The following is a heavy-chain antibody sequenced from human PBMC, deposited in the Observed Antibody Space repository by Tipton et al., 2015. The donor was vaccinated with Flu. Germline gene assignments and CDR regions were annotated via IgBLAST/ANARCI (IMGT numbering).Heavy chain of an antibody. Sequence: LRLSCTVSGGSISSSRYYWGWIRQPPGKGLEWIGSIYHSGTAYYNPSLKSRVTISVDTSKNQFSLNLSSVTAADTAVYYCARDTFRYCSGASCLSDYYYYGMDVWGQGTTVTVSS. CDR3: ARDTFRYCSGASCLSDYYYYGMDV. J-gene: IGHJ6*02. CDR1: GGSISSSRYY. V-gene: IGHV4-39*07. D-gene: IGHD2-15*01. CDR2: IYHSGTA.